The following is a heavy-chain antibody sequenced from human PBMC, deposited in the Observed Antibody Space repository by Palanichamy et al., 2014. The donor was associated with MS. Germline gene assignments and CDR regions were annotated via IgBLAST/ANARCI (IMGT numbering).Heavy chain of an antibody. CDR1: GFTFTSYW. CDR3: ARGTDGSSSSRTFDN. D-gene: IGHD5-24*01. CDR2: INSGGNTT. V-gene: IGHV3-74*03. J-gene: IGHJ4*02. Sequence: EVQLVESGGGLVQPGGCLRLSCAASGFTFTSYWMHWVRQAPGKGLVWVPRINSGGNTTTYADSAKGRFTISRDNAKNAVFLQMNTLRAEDSGMYYCARGTDGSSSSRTFDNWGQGTLVTVSS.